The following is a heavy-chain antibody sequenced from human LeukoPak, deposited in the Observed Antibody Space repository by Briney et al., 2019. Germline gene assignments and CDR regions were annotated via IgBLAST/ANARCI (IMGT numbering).Heavy chain of an antibody. CDR3: ARTNYYGSGNYAKFDY. Sequence: PSETLSLTCAVSGYSINSGYSWGWIRQPPGKGLEWIGYIYHSGSTYYNASLKSRVTISVDTSKNQFSLKLSSVTAADTAVYYCARTNYYGSGNYAKFDYWGQGTLVTVSS. V-gene: IGHV4-38-2*01. CDR1: GYSINSGYS. J-gene: IGHJ4*02. D-gene: IGHD3-10*01. CDR2: IYHSGST.